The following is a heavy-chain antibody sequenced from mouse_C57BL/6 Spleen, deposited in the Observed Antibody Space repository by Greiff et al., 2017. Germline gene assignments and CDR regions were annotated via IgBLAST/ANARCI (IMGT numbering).Heavy chain of an antibody. Sequence: VQLQQPGAELVRPGASVKLSCKASGYTFTSYWMDWVKQRPGQGLEWIGNIYPSDSETHYNQKFKDKATLTVDKSSSTAYMQLSSLTAEDSAVYYCARSAQASAWFAYWGQGTPVTVSA. CDR1: GYTFTSYW. CDR2: IYPSDSET. V-gene: IGHV1-61*01. D-gene: IGHD3-2*02. J-gene: IGHJ3*01. CDR3: ARSAQASAWFAY.